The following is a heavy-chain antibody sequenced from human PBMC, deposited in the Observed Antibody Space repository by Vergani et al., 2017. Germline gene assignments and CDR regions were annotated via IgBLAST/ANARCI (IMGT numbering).Heavy chain of an antibody. J-gene: IGHJ6*02. CDR3: AKNPGISTTRHYYAMDV. Sequence: LEESGGGSVKPGGSPRLSCAASGFKFSDHYMSWIRQAPGKGLDWVSHISPGASTVSYTDSVTGRFTVSRDNDNNSLTLDMTTLRVEDTAVYYCAKNPGISTTRHYYAMDVWGQGTTVTVSS. CDR2: ISPGASTV. V-gene: IGHV3-11*04. CDR1: GFKFSDHY. D-gene: IGHD1-1*01.